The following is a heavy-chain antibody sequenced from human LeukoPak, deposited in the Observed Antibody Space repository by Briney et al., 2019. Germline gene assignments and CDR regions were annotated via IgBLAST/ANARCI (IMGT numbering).Heavy chain of an antibody. Sequence: GGSLRLSFAASGFTFSSNAMSWVRQAPGKGLEWVSVISGSGASTYYADSVKGRFTISRDNSENTLYLQMNSLRAEDTAVYYCAKSPPYCSSTSCYTVVGDYFDYWGQGTLVTVSS. CDR1: GFTFSSNA. V-gene: IGHV3-23*01. CDR2: ISGSGAST. CDR3: AKSPPYCSSTSCYTVVGDYFDY. J-gene: IGHJ4*02. D-gene: IGHD2-2*02.